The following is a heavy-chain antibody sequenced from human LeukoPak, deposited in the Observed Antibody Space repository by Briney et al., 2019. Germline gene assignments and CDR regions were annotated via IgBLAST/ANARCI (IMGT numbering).Heavy chain of an antibody. Sequence: PGGSLRLSCAASGFSFSVYWMHWVRQAPGKGLEWVSFISTSSSYIYYADSVKGRFTVSRDNFKNTVSLQLNSLRAEDTAMYYCAKDDDWGRFNHWGQGTLVTVSS. CDR1: GFSFSVYW. D-gene: IGHD3-16*01. CDR2: ISTSSSYI. V-gene: IGHV3-21*04. CDR3: AKDDDWGRFNH. J-gene: IGHJ1*01.